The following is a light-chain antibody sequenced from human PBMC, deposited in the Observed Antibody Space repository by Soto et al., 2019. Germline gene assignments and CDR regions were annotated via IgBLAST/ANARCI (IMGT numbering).Light chain of an antibody. Sequence: QSVLTQPPSASGSPGQSVTISCTGTSSDVGGYDYVSWYQQHPGKAPKLMIYEVTIRPSGVSDRFSGSKSGNTASLTVSGLKAGNEADYYGSSNPGGNPSYAFGTGTKVTVL. CDR3: SSNPGGNPSYA. V-gene: IGLV2-8*01. CDR1: SSDVGGYDY. J-gene: IGLJ1*01. CDR2: EVT.